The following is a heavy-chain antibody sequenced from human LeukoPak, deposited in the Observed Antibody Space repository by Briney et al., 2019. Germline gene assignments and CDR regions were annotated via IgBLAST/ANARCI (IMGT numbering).Heavy chain of an antibody. D-gene: IGHD3-22*01. CDR2: INPSGGST. Sequence: ASVKVSCKASGYTFTSYYMHWVRQAPGQGLEWMGIINPSGGSTSYAQKFQGRVTMTRDMSTSTVYMELSSLRSEDTAVYYCARASKVDGYYYVLDYWGQVTLVTVSS. V-gene: IGHV1-46*01. CDR3: ARASKVDGYYYVLDY. J-gene: IGHJ4*02. CDR1: GYTFTSYY.